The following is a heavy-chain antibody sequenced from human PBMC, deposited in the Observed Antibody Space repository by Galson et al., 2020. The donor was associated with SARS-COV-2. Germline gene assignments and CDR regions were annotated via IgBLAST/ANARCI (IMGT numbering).Heavy chain of an antibody. V-gene: IGHV3-21*01. CDR1: GFPFSTYS. J-gene: IGHJ6*02. Sequence: NSGGSLRLSCAASGFPFSTYSMNWVRQAPGKGLEWVSSISTSSSYIYYADSVKGRFTISSDNVRNSLYLEMHSLRAEDTAIYYCARDEGIRGYNYGRLYYGLDVWGQGTTVTVSS. CDR2: ISTSSSYI. D-gene: IGHD5-18*01. CDR3: ARDEGIRGYNYGRLYYGLDV.